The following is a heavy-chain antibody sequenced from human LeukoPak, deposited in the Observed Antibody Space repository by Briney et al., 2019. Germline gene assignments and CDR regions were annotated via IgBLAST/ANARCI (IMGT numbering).Heavy chain of an antibody. D-gene: IGHD3-3*01. CDR1: GFTFSSYA. V-gene: IGHV3-30-3*01. J-gene: IGHJ4*02. CDR3: AREVGFWSGYYNY. Sequence: GGSLRLSCAASGFTFSSYAMHWVRQAPGKGLEWVAVISYDGSNKYYADSVKGRFTISRDNSKNTLYLQMNSLRAEDTAVYYCAREVGFWSGYYNYWGQGTLVTVSS. CDR2: ISYDGSNK.